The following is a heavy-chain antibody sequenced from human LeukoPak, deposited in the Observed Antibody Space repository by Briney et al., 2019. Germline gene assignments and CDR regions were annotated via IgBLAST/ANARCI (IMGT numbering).Heavy chain of an antibody. CDR2: IYHSGST. V-gene: IGHV4-4*07. Sequence: PSETLSLTCTVSGGSISSYYWSWIRQPAGKGLEWIGSIYHSGSTYYNPSLKSRVTISVDTSKNQFSLKLSSVTAADTAVYYCASYYGSGRYYFDYWGQGTLVTVSS. CDR1: GGSISSYY. J-gene: IGHJ4*02. CDR3: ASYYGSGRYYFDY. D-gene: IGHD3-10*01.